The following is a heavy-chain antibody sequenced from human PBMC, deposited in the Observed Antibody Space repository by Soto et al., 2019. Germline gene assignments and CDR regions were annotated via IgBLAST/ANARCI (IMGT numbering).Heavy chain of an antibody. D-gene: IGHD3-10*01. CDR1: GFTFSLYS. CDR2: ISRSSTGI. Sequence: EVQLVESGGGLVQPGGSLRLSCAASGFTFSLYSMSWVRQAPGKGLEWVSYISRSSTGIHYAASVKGRFTISRDDATNSMHLQMNSLRDGDTAVYYCAMAVTWGLDVGGQGTTVSISS. V-gene: IGHV3-48*02. CDR3: AMAVTWGLDV. J-gene: IGHJ6*02.